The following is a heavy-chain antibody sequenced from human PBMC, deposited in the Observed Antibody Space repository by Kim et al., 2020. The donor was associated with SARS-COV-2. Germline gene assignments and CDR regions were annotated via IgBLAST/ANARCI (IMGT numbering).Heavy chain of an antibody. CDR2: IRSKAYGGTT. J-gene: IGHJ6*02. D-gene: IGHD2-15*01. V-gene: IGHV3-49*03. Sequence: GGSLRLSCTASGFTFGDYAMSWFRQAPGKGLEWVGFIRSKAYGGTTEYAASVKGRFTISRDDSKSIAYLQMNSLKTEDTAVYYCTRSHCSGGSCYYYYYGMDVWGQGTTVTVSS. CDR3: TRSHCSGGSCYYYYYGMDV. CDR1: GFTFGDYA.